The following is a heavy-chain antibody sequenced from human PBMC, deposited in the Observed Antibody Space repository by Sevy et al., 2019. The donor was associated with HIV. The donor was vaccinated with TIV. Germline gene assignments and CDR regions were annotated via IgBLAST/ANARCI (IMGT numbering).Heavy chain of an antibody. Sequence: GGSLRLSCAASALTFTRYAFHWVRQAPGKGPEWLGVISYEGSNIYYGPSVKGRFTISRDNSKNTLYLQMNDMRTEDLEGYYGPRDLHPPGPVRGTNFDYWGRGTLVTVSS. CDR3: PRDLHPPGPVRGTNFDY. D-gene: IGHD1-1*01. J-gene: IGHJ4*02. V-gene: IGHV3-30*03. CDR1: ALTFTRYA. CDR2: ISYEGSNI.